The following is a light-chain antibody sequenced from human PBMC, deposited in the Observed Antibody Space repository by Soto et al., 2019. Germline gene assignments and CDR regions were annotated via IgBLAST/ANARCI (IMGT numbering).Light chain of an antibody. J-gene: IGKJ1*01. CDR1: QSISGW. CDR2: DAS. V-gene: IGKV1-5*01. CDR3: QQYNSYSWT. Sequence: DIQLTQSPSSLSASVVDRVTITCLASQSISGWLAWYQQKPGKAPKLLIYDASSLESGVPSRFGGSGSGTEFTLTISSLQPDDFAIYYCQQYNSYSWTFGQGTKVDIK.